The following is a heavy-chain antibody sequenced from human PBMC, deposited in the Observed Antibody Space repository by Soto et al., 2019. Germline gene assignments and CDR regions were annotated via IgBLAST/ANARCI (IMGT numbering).Heavy chain of an antibody. Sequence: PSQTLSLTCAISGYSVSSNSAAWNWIRQSPSRGLEWLGRTYYRSKWYNDYAVSVKSRITINQDTSKNQFSLQLNSVTPEDTAVYYWARGAYSSGWYAGDWFDPWGQGTLVTVSS. D-gene: IGHD6-19*01. V-gene: IGHV6-1*01. CDR1: GYSVSSNSAA. CDR2: TYYRSKWYN. CDR3: ARGAYSSGWYAGDWFDP. J-gene: IGHJ5*02.